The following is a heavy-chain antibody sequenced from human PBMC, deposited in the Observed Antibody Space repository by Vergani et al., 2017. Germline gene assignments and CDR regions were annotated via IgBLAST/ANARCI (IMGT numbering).Heavy chain of an antibody. CDR3: ARDKYDFWSGYQYYYYGMDV. D-gene: IGHD3-3*01. J-gene: IGHJ6*02. CDR2: ISAYNGNT. CDR1: GYTFTSYG. V-gene: IGHV1-18*01. Sequence: QVQLVQSGAEVKKPGASVKVSCKASGYTFTSYGISWVRQAPGQGLEWMGWISAYNGNTNYAQKLQGRVTMTTDTSTSTAYMELRSLRSDDTAVYYCARDKYDFWSGYQYYYYGMDVWGQGTTVTVSS.